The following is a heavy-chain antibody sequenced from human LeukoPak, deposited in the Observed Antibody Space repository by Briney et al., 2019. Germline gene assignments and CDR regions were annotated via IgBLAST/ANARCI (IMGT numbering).Heavy chain of an antibody. CDR1: GFTFSSYW. J-gene: IGHJ4*02. CDR3: ARGRYSSSSGDFDY. V-gene: IGHV3-74*01. Sequence: GGSLRLSCAASGFTFSSYWMHWVRQAPGKGLVWVSRINTDGSIISYADSVKGRFTISRDNAKNTLYLQMNSLRAEDTAVYYCARGRYSSSSGDFDYWGLGTLVTVSS. CDR2: INTDGSII. D-gene: IGHD6-6*01.